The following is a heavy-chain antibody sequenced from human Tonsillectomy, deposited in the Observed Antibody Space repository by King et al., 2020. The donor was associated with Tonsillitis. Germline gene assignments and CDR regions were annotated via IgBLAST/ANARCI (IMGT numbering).Heavy chain of an antibody. CDR2: ISWNDDK. CDR3: AHRPPWLTYFDY. CDR1: GFSLSTSGVG. D-gene: IGHD6-19*01. J-gene: IGHJ4*02. Sequence: TLKESGPMLVKPTQTLTLTCTFSGFSLSTSGVGVGWIRQPPGKALEWLAFISWNDDKRYSPSLKSKRTITKDTSKNQVVLTMTNMDPVDTATYFCAHRPPWLTYFDYWGQGTLVTVSS. V-gene: IGHV2-5*01.